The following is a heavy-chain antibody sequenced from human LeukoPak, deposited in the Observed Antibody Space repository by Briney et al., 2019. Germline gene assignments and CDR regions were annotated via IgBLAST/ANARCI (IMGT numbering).Heavy chain of an antibody. CDR2: IIPILGIA. J-gene: IGHJ4*02. CDR1: GGTFSSYA. V-gene: IGHV1-69*04. CDR3: ARAGGSYYGY. D-gene: IGHD1-26*01. Sequence: GASVKVSCKASGGTFSSYAISWVRQAPGQGLEWMGRIIPILGIANYAQKFQGRVTITADKSTSTAYMELSSLRSEDTAMYYCARAGGSYYGYWGQGTLVTVSS.